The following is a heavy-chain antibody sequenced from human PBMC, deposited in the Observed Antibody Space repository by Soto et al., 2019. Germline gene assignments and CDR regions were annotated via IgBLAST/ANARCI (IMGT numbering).Heavy chain of an antibody. CDR3: ARGASSVTTGYFDL. CDR2: INPGNGNT. CDR1: GYTFTSYA. Sequence: QVQVVQSGAEVKKPGASVKVSCKASGYTFTSYAMHWVRQAPGQRLEWMGWINPGNGNTKNSQKFQGRVTITRDTFASTAYRELSSLRSEDTAVYYCARGASSVTTGYFDLWGRGTLVTVSS. V-gene: IGHV1-3*01. D-gene: IGHD4-17*01. J-gene: IGHJ2*01.